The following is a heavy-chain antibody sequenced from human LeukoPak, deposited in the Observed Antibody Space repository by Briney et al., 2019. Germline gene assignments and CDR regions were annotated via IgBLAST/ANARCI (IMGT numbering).Heavy chain of an antibody. J-gene: IGHJ4*02. V-gene: IGHV3-23*01. Sequence: GGSLRLSCAASGFTFSNYAMSWVRQAPGKGLEWVSGIRGGGDSTYYADSVKGRFTISRDNSKNTLYLQMNSLRAEDTAVYYCAKEVVRFHFYYVDFWGQRPRHSVSS. D-gene: IGHD2-2*01. CDR3: AKEVVRFHFYYVDF. CDR1: GFTFSNYA. CDR2: IRGGGDST.